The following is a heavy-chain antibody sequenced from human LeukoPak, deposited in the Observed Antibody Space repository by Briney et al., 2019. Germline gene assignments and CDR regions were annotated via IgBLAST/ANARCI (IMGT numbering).Heavy chain of an antibody. D-gene: IGHD3-22*01. V-gene: IGHV4-59*01. CDR2: IFYSGST. CDR1: GGSISSYY. J-gene: IGHJ4*02. CDR3: ARAAWYYDSSGYYFSGPVDY. Sequence: SETLSLTCTVSGGSISSYYWSWIRQPPGRGLEWIGYIFYSGSTNYNPSLKSRVTISVDTSKNQFSLKLSSVTAADTAVYYCARAAWYYDSSGYYFSGPVDYWGQGTLVTVSS.